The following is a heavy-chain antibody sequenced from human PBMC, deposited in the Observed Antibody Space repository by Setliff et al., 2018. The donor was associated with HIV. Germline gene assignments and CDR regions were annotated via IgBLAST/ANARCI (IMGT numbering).Heavy chain of an antibody. CDR2: MNPNSGNT. CDR1: GGTFSSYA. D-gene: IGHD1-26*01. Sequence: ASVKVSCKASGGTFSSYAISWVRQATGQGLEWMGWMNPNSGNTGYAQKFQGRVTMTRDTSISTAYMELSSLRYDDTAFYYCAKRAGVSGTWYGGPFDIWGQGTTVTVSS. V-gene: IGHV1-8*02. J-gene: IGHJ3*02. CDR3: AKRAGVSGTWYGGPFDI.